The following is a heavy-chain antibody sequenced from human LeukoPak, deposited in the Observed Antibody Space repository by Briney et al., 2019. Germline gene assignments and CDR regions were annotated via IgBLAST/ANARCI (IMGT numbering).Heavy chain of an antibody. CDR2: IYYSGST. D-gene: IGHD5-18*01. Sequence: SETLSLTCTVSGGSISSSSYYWGWIRQPPGKGLEWIGSIYYSGSTYYNPSLKSRVTISVDTSKNQFSLKLRSVTAADTAVYYCASNNHRDGYSYGDYYFDYWGQGTLVTVSS. CDR1: GGSISSSSYY. V-gene: IGHV4-39*07. CDR3: ASNNHRDGYSYGDYYFDY. J-gene: IGHJ4*02.